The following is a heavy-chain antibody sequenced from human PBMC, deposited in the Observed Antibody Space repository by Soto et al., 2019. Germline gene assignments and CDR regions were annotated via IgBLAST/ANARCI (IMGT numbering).Heavy chain of an antibody. Sequence: GGSLRLSCSASGFTFRSYAMHWVRQAPGKGLEYVSAISGNGGSTNYADSVKGRFTISRDNSKNTLYLQMSSLRAEDTAVYYCVKDPFTIFGVVESWFDPWGQGTLVTVSS. J-gene: IGHJ5*02. D-gene: IGHD3-3*01. V-gene: IGHV3-64D*06. CDR2: ISGNGGST. CDR1: GFTFRSYA. CDR3: VKDPFTIFGVVESWFDP.